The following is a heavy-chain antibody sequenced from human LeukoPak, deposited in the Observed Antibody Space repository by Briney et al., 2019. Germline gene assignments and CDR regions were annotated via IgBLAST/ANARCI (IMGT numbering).Heavy chain of an antibody. D-gene: IGHD1-26*01. J-gene: IGHJ3*02. Sequence: ASVKVSCKASGYTFTNYGISWARQAPGQGLEWMGWISPYNGNTNYAQKVQGRVTMTTDTSTSTAYMEVRSLRSDDTAVYYCARVSSSYSGAFDIWGQGTMVTVSS. CDR2: ISPYNGNT. V-gene: IGHV1-18*01. CDR3: ARVSSSYSGAFDI. CDR1: GYTFTNYG.